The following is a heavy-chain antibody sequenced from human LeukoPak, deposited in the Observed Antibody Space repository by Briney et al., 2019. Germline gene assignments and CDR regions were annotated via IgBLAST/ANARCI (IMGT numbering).Heavy chain of an antibody. D-gene: IGHD6-19*01. CDR2: ISGSGGST. J-gene: IGHJ4*02. Sequence: PGGSLRLSRAASGFTFSSYAMSWVRQAPGKGLEWVSAISGSGGSTYYADSVKGRFTISRDNSKNTLYLQMNSLRAEDTAVYYCAKEGRYSSGWWYYFDYWGQGTLVTVSS. CDR1: GFTFSSYA. V-gene: IGHV3-23*01. CDR3: AKEGRYSSGWWYYFDY.